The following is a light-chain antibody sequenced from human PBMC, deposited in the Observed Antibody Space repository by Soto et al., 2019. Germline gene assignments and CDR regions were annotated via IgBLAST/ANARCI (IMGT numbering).Light chain of an antibody. J-gene: IGKJ3*01. Sequence: EIVLTQSPATLSLSPGERATLSCRASQSVSSYLAWYQQKPGQAPRLLIYDASNRATGIPARFSGSGSGTDFTLTIRSLEPEDFAVYYCQHRSTWPLGGNTFGPGTKVDIK. V-gene: IGKV3-11*01. CDR1: QSVSSY. CDR2: DAS. CDR3: QHRSTWPLGGNT.